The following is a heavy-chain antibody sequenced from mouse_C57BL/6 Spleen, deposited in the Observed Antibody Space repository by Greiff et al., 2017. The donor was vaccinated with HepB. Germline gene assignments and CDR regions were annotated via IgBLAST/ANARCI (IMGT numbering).Heavy chain of an antibody. J-gene: IGHJ4*01. V-gene: IGHV5-17*01. CDR1: GFTFSDYG. Sequence: EVKLMESGGGLVKPGGSLKLSCAASGFTFSDYGMHWVRQAPEKGLEWVAYISSGSSTIYYADTVKGRFTISRDNAKNTLFLQMTSLRSEDTAMYYCARRDYDVRGYAMDYWGQGTSVTVSS. D-gene: IGHD2-4*01. CDR2: ISSGSSTI. CDR3: ARRDYDVRGYAMDY.